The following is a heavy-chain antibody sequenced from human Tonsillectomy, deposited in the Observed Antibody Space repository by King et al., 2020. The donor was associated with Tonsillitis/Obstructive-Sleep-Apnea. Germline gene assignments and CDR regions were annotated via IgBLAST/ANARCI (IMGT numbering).Heavy chain of an antibody. CDR3: ESARVDDSSGYPYYFDQ. CDR1: GYSFTSYW. J-gene: IGHJ4*02. CDR2: IYPGDSDT. V-gene: IGHV5-51*03. D-gene: IGHD3-22*01. Sequence: VQLVESGAEVKKPGESLKISCQSSGYSFTSYWIGWVRQMPGKGLEWMGIIYPGDSDTRYSPSFQGQVTISADKSINTAYLQWSSLKASDTAIYYCESARVDDSSGYPYYFDQWGQGTLVTVSS.